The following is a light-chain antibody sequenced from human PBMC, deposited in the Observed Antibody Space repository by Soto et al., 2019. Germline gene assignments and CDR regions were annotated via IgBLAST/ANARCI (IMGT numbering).Light chain of an antibody. CDR3: QNRSTWPPIT. J-gene: IGKJ5*01. CDR1: QSVHNF. CDR2: GAS. V-gene: IGKV3-11*01. Sequence: EVVLTQSPATLSLSPGDRAALSCKASQSVHNFLAWYQQKPGQAPRLLIYGASNRAAGIPARFSGSGSGTDLTLTTTGLKLEDLQIYYVQNRSTWPPITFGKGTRWDIK.